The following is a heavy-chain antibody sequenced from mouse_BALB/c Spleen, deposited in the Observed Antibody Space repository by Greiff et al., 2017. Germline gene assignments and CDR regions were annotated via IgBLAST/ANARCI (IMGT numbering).Heavy chain of an antibody. J-gene: IGHJ3*01. CDR2: IWAGGST. V-gene: IGHV2-9*02. CDR1: GFSLTSYG. D-gene: IGHD4-1*01. Sequence: VKVVESGPGLVAPSQSLSITCTVSGFSLTSYGVHWVRQPPGKGLEWLGVIWAGGSTNYNSALMSRLSISKDNSKSQVFLKMNSLQTDDTAMYYCARGVGRTWFAYWGQGTLVTVSA. CDR3: ARGVGRTWFAY.